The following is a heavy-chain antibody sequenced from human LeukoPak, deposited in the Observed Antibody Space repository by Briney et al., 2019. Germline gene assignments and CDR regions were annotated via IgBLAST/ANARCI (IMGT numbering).Heavy chain of an antibody. CDR2: IYYSGST. CDR1: GGSIGSSSYS. J-gene: IGHJ4*02. CDR3: ARYYCDSSGYYYFDY. V-gene: IGHV4-39*01. D-gene: IGHD3-22*01. Sequence: SETLSLTCTVSGGSIGSSSYSWGWIRQPPGKGLEWIGSIYYSGSTYYNPSLKSRVTISVDTSKNQFSLKLSSVTAADTAVYYCARYYCDSSGYYYFDYWGQGTLVTVSS.